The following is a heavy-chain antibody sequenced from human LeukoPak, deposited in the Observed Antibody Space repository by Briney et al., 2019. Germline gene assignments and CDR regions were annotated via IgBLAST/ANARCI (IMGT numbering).Heavy chain of an antibody. CDR2: IYYSGST. J-gene: IGHJ6*03. CDR1: GGSISSSSYY. D-gene: IGHD2-2*01. CDR3: ARDFPTQYCSSTSCHYYYYMDV. V-gene: IGHV4-39*07. Sequence: SETLSLTCTVSGGSISSSSYYWGWIRQPPGKGLEWIGSIYYSGSTYYNPALKSRVTISVDTSKSQFSLKLGSVTAADTAVYFCARDFPTQYCSSTSCHYYYYMDVWGKGTTVTVSS.